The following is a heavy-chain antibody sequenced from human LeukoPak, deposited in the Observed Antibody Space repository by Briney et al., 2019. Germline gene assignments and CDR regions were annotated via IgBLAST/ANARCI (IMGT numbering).Heavy chain of an antibody. CDR2: SYYSGIT. CDR3: ARHRGNRQRWLQSYYFDY. D-gene: IGHD5-24*01. CDR1: GGSLTNYY. J-gene: IGHJ4*02. Sequence: PSETLSLTCTVSGGSLTNYYWSWIRQPPGKGLEWIGHSYYSGITNYNPSLKSRVTISVDTSKNQFSLKLSSVTAADTAVYYCARHRGNRQRWLQSYYFDYWGQGTLVTVSS. V-gene: IGHV4-59*08.